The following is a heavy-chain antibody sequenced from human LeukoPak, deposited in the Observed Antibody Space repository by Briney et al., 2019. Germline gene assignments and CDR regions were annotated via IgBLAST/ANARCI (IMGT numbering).Heavy chain of an antibody. J-gene: IGHJ4*02. CDR3: ARGLVAPGSGLDY. D-gene: IGHD3-10*01. V-gene: IGHV4-34*01. Sequence: PSETLSLTCAVYGVSFSGYYWSWIRQPPGKGLEWIGEINHSGSTNYNPSLKSRVTISVDTSKNQFSLKLSSVTAADTAVYYCARGLVAPGSGLDYWGQGTLVTVSS. CDR1: GVSFSGYY. CDR2: INHSGST.